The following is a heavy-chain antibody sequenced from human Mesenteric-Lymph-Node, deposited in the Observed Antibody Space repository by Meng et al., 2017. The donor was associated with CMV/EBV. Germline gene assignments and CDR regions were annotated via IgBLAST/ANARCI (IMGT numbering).Heavy chain of an antibody. D-gene: IGHD3-10*01. CDR1: GFTFNYSY. Sequence: GESLKISCAASGFTFNYSYMRGVRQAPGEGLEWVSYITTSGSPIYYADSVKGRFTISRDNAKKSLYLQMDSLRAEDTAIYYCARDLAGGFGEFLMCGYDHWGQGTLVTVSS. CDR2: ITTSGSPI. CDR3: ARDLAGGFGEFLMCGYDH. V-gene: IGHV3-11*01. J-gene: IGHJ4*02.